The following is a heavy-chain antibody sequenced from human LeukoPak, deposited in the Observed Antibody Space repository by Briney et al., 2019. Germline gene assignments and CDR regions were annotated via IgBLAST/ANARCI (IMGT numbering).Heavy chain of an antibody. Sequence: PGGSLRLPCAASGFTFSSYWMSWVRQAPGKGLEWVANIKQDGSEKYYVDSVKGRFTISRDNAKNSLYLQMNSLRAEDTAVYYCARARGFVVVVAATYYFDYWGQGTLVTVSS. CDR1: GFTFSSYW. D-gene: IGHD2-15*01. V-gene: IGHV3-7*01. J-gene: IGHJ4*02. CDR2: IKQDGSEK. CDR3: ARARGFVVVVAATYYFDY.